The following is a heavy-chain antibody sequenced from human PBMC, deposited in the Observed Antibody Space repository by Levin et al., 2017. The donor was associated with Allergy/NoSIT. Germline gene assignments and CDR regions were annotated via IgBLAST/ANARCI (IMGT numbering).Heavy chain of an antibody. V-gene: IGHV4-34*12. CDR1: GGSFSGHY. CDR3: ARRLRGGPFDS. Sequence: PGGSLRLSCAVYGGSFSGHYWSWIRQPPGKGLEWIGEIIHSEDTNYIPSHYNPSLKSRVTISLDMSKKQFSLKLSALTAADTSVYYCARRLRGGPFDSWGQGTLVTVSS. J-gene: IGHJ4*02. D-gene: IGHD4-17*01. CDR2: IIHSEDT.